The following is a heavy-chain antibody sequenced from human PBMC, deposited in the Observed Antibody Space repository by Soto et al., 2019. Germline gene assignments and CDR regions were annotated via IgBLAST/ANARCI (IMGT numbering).Heavy chain of an antibody. V-gene: IGHV3-30-3*01. J-gene: IGHJ4*02. D-gene: IGHD2-2*01. Sequence: VGSLRLSCAASGFTFSSYAMRWVRQAPGKGLEWVAVISYDGSNKYYADSVKGRFTISRDNSKNTLYVQMNSLRAEDTAVYYCARGPSSLTRFDYWGQGTLVTAPQ. CDR1: GFTFSSYA. CDR3: ARGPSSLTRFDY. CDR2: ISYDGSNK.